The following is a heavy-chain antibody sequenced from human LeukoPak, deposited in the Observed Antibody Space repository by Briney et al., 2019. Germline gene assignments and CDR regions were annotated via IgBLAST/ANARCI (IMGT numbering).Heavy chain of an antibody. CDR2: ISSSGSTI. CDR1: GFTFSDYY. J-gene: IGHJ4*02. CDR3: ASRAASRGPIDY. Sequence: PGGSLGLSCAASGFTFSDYYMSWIRQAPGKGLEWVSYISSSGSTIYYADSVKGRFTISRDNAENSLYLQMNSLRAEDTAVYYCASRAASRGPIDYWGQGTLVTVSS. D-gene: IGHD6-25*01. V-gene: IGHV3-11*01.